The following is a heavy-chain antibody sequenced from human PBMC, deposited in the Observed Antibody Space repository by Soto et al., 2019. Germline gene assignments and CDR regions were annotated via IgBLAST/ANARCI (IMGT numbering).Heavy chain of an antibody. Sequence: ASVKVSCKASGYTFTGYYMHWVRQAPGQGLEWMGWINPNSGGTNYAQKFQGWVTMTRDTSISTAYMELSRLRSDDTAVYYCATGTRQTDYGDYYFDYWGQGTLVTVSS. J-gene: IGHJ4*02. CDR2: INPNSGGT. CDR3: ATGTRQTDYGDYYFDY. D-gene: IGHD4-17*01. V-gene: IGHV1-2*04. CDR1: GYTFTGYY.